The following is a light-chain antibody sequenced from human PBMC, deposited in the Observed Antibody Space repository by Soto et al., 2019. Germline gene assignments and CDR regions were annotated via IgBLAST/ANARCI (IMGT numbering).Light chain of an antibody. CDR2: DAS. Sequence: DIQMTQSPSSLSASVGDRVTITCRASQEISNHLSWFQQKPGKPPKSLIYDASSLQSGVPTKFSGSGSGTDVTLTISSLQPDDFATYYCQQYHKHPVTFGGGTKVEIK. CDR3: QQYHKHPVT. V-gene: IGKV1-16*02. CDR1: QEISNH. J-gene: IGKJ4*01.